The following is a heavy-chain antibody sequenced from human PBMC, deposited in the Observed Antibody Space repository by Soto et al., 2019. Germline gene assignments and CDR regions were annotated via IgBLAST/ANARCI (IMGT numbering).Heavy chain of an antibody. J-gene: IGHJ3*02. V-gene: IGHV3-30-3*01. CDR1: GFTFSTYA. Sequence: QVQLLESGGGVVQPGRSLRLSCAASGFTFSTYAMHWVRQAPGKGLEWVAVISYDGSNKYYADSVKGRFTISRDNSKNTLYLQMNSLRTEDTAVYYCVRGGKDGYRKDAFDIWGQGTMVTVSS. D-gene: IGHD5-12*01. CDR2: ISYDGSNK. CDR3: VRGGKDGYRKDAFDI.